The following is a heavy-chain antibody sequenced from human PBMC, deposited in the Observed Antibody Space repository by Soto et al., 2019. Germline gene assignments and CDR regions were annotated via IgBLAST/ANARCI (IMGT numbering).Heavy chain of an antibody. J-gene: IGHJ6*02. CDR1: GYTLTELS. CDR3: ATGHNCGMVSTAQRVRFYYYYGVDV. V-gene: IGHV1-24*01. D-gene: IGHD1-1*01. Sequence: ASVKVSCKVSGYTLTELSMQWVRQAPGKGLEWMGGFDPEDGDTIYAQKFQGRVTITKDTSTDTAYMELSSLRSEDTAVYYCATGHNCGMVSTAQRVRFYYYYGVDVWGQGTTVTVSS. CDR2: FDPEDGDT.